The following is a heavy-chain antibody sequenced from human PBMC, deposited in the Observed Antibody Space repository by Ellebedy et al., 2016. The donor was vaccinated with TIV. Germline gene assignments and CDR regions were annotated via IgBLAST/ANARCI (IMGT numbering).Heavy chain of an antibody. D-gene: IGHD5-12*01. Sequence: SETLSLXXTASGVSVTSGGSYWSWIRQPPGKGLELIGYLYHSGSTIYTPSLKSRVTISADTSKNQFSLKLSSVTAADTAIYYCASGGPNTVPTILDYWGQGTLVTVSS. CDR2: LYHSGST. CDR1: GVSVTSGGSY. V-gene: IGHV4-61*08. J-gene: IGHJ4*02. CDR3: ASGGPNTVPTILDY.